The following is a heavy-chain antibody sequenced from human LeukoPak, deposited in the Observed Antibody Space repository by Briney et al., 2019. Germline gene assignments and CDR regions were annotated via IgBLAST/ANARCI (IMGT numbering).Heavy chain of an antibody. V-gene: IGHV4-34*01. Sequence: SETLSLTCAVYGGSFSGYYWSWIRQPPGKGLEWIGEINHSGSTNYNPSLKSRVTISVDTSKNQFSLKLSSVTAADTAVYYCATQYYDFWGGYHREENWCDPWGQGTLVTVSS. D-gene: IGHD3-3*01. CDR2: INHSGST. CDR1: GGSFSGYY. CDR3: ATQYYDFWGGYHREENWCDP. J-gene: IGHJ5*02.